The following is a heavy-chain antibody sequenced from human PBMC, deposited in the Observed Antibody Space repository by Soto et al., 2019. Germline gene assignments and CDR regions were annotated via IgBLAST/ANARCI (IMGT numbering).Heavy chain of an antibody. J-gene: IGHJ4*02. Sequence: QVQLQQWGAGLLKPSETLSLTCAVYGGSFSGYYWSWIRQPPGKGLEWIGEINHSGSTNYNPSLKSRVTISVDTSKNQFSLKLSSVTAADPAVYYCARVTTFGARSDYWGQGTLVTVSS. CDR1: GGSFSGYY. D-gene: IGHD1-26*01. CDR2: INHSGST. V-gene: IGHV4-34*01. CDR3: ARVTTFGARSDY.